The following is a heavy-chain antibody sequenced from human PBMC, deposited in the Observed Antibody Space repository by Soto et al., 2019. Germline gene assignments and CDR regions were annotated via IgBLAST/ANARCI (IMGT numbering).Heavy chain of an antibody. CDR1: GFTFSSYG. CDR3: ARDRGIAATEYYFDY. D-gene: IGHD6-13*01. V-gene: IGHV3-33*01. Sequence: GGSLRLSCAASGFTFSSYGMHWVRQAPGKGLEWVAVIWYDGSNKYYADSVKGRFTISRDNSKNTLYLQMNSLRAEDTAVYYCARDRGIAATEYYFDYWGQGTLVTVSS. CDR2: IWYDGSNK. J-gene: IGHJ4*02.